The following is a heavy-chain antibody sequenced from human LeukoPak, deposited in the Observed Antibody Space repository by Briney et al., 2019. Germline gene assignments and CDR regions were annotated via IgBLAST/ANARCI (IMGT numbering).Heavy chain of an antibody. D-gene: IGHD1-20*01. Sequence: GGSLRLSCAASGFTFSSYGMHWVRQALGKGLEWVAVIWYDGSNKYYADSVKGRFTISRDNSKNTLYLQMNSLRAEDTAVYYCAREGITGTTQTPVYWGQGTLVTVSS. CDR3: AREGITGTTQTPVY. CDR2: IWYDGSNK. CDR1: GFTFSSYG. V-gene: IGHV3-33*01. J-gene: IGHJ4*02.